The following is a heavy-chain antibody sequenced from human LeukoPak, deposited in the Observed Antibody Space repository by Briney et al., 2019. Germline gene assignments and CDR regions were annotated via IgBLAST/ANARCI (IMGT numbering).Heavy chain of an antibody. D-gene: IGHD1-7*01. CDR1: GGSITTYY. CDR3: ARDWNEGGYSLSEYNWNYVGAFDI. J-gene: IGHJ3*02. CDR2: VYYSGST. V-gene: IGHV4-59*12. Sequence: SETLSLTCTVSGGSITTYYRSWIRQPPGKGLEWIGYVYYSGSTKYNPSLNSRVTISVDTSRNQFSLKLSSVTAADTAVYYCARDWNEGGYSLSEYNWNYVGAFDIWGQGTMVTVSS.